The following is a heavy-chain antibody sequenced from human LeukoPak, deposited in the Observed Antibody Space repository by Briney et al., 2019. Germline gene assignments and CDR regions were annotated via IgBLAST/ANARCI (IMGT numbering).Heavy chain of an antibody. J-gene: IGHJ4*02. CDR2: INPNSGGT. CDR3: ASSHGVWSGYYYFDY. V-gene: IGHV1-2*02. D-gene: IGHD3-3*01. CDR1: GYTFTGYY. Sequence: ASVKVSCKASGYTFTGYYMHWVRQAPGQGLEWMGWINPNSGGTNYAQKFQGRVTMTRDTSISTAYMELSRLRSDDTAVYYCASSHGVWSGYYYFDYWGQGTLVTVSS.